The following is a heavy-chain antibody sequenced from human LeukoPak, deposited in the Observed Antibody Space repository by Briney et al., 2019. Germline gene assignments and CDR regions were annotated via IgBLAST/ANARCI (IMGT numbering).Heavy chain of an antibody. J-gene: IGHJ4*02. CDR2: ISPNTGNP. CDR3: ARRYCSGGSCDPPSKGYGDRRPFDY. V-gene: IGHV7-4-1*02. CDR1: GYTFTSYG. Sequence: GASVKVSCKASGYTFTSYGINWVRQAPGQGLEWMGWISPNTGNPTYAQGFTGRFVFSLDTSVSTAYLQISSLKADDTAVYYCARRYCSGGSCDPPSKGYGDRRPFDYWGQGTLVTVSS. D-gene: IGHD2-15*01.